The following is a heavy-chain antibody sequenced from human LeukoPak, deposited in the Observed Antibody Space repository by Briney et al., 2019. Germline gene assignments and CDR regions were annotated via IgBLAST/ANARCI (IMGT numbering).Heavy chain of an antibody. D-gene: IGHD3-10*01. CDR1: GGSISSSSYY. CDR3: ARVKALGELSYRPFDY. Sequence: SETLSLTCTVSGGSISSSSYYWGWIRQPPGKGLEWIGSIYYSGSTYYNPSLKSRVTISVDTSKNQFSLKLSSVTAADTAVYYCARVKALGELSYRPFDYWGQGTLVTVSS. CDR2: IYYSGST. V-gene: IGHV4-39*07. J-gene: IGHJ4*02.